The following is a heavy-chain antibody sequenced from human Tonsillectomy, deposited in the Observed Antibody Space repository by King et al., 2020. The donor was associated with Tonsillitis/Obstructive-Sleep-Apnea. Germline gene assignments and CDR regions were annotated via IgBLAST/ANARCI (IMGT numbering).Heavy chain of an antibody. D-gene: IGHD2-2*01. J-gene: IGHJ4*02. CDR1: GFTFSSYA. Sequence: VQLVESGGGVVQPGRSLRLSCAASGFTFSSYAMHWVRQAPGKGLEWVAVISYDGSNKYYADSVKGRFTISRANSKNTLYLQTNSLRAEDTAVYYCARDVSVDSVVGGAAIAIWGQGRLVTVSS. CDR2: ISYDGSNK. V-gene: IGHV3-30*04. CDR3: ARDVSVDSVVGGAAIAI.